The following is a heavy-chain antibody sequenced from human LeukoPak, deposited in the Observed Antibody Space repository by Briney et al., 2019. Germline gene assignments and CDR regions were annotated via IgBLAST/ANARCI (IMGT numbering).Heavy chain of an antibody. J-gene: IGHJ4*02. CDR3: ARSRDSASRYDY. Sequence: GGSLRLSCAASGFTVSSNYMSWVRQAPGKGLEWVSVIYSGGSTYYADSVKGRFTISRDNSKNTLYLQMNSLRAEDTAVYYCARSRDSASRYDYWGQGTLVTVSS. CDR2: IYSGGST. CDR1: GFTVSSNY. D-gene: IGHD2-21*01. V-gene: IGHV3-66*01.